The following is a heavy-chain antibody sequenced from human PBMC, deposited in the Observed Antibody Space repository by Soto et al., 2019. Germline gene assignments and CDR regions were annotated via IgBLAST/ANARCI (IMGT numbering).Heavy chain of an antibody. D-gene: IGHD5-18*01. CDR1: GYSFGTYW. V-gene: IGHV5-51*01. CDR2: TYPDDSQT. Sequence: GESLKISCKASGYSFGTYWIGWVRQISGKGLEWMGITYPDDSQTLYSPSFQGQVTISVDKSISTVYLQWSSLRAEDTAIYYCAKDLDTTVFNFDYWGQGTLVTVSS. J-gene: IGHJ4*02. CDR3: AKDLDTTVFNFDY.